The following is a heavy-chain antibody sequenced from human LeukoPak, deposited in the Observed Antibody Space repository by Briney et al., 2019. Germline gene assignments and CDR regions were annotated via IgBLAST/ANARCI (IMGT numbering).Heavy chain of an antibody. Sequence: KPSATLSLTCPVSGGSISSSSYYWGWIRQPPGKGLEWIGSIYYSGITYYNPSLKSRVTISVDTSKNQFSLKLSSVTAADTAVYYCARHFRAIVCTVADGYFQHWGQGTLVTVSS. CDR2: IYYSGIT. CDR3: ARHFRAIVCTVADGYFQH. V-gene: IGHV4-39*01. CDR1: GGSISSSSYY. D-gene: IGHD6-19*01. J-gene: IGHJ1*01.